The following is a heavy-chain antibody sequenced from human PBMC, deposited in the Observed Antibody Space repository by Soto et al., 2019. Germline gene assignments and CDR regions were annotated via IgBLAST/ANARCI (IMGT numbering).Heavy chain of an antibody. CDR3: ARLGWGNSDPDY. D-gene: IGHD3-16*01. CDR1: GGSISKSNYF. V-gene: IGHV4-39*02. Sequence: QLQLQESGPGLVKPSETLSLTCTVSGGSISKSNYFWGWIRQPPGNGLEWIGSLLYSGTTSYNSSPRSRVSISVDTAKHHSSLILSSVTAAATAVYYCARLGWGNSDPDYWGQGTLVTVSS. J-gene: IGHJ4*02. CDR2: LLYSGTT.